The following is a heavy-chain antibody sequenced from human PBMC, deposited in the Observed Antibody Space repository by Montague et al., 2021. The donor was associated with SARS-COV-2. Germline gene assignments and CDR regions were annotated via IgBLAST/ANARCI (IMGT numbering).Heavy chain of an antibody. J-gene: IGHJ3*02. CDR1: GGSISSSSYY. CDR3: ARLPDFYDSTHAFDI. Sequence: SETLSLTCTVSGGSISSSSYYWGWIRQPPGKGLEWVGNIFDSGSTYYNTSLKSRVTISIDTSKNQFSLRLITVTAADTALYYCARLPDFYDSTHAFDIWGQGTMVTVSS. V-gene: IGHV4-39*01. CDR2: IFDSGST. D-gene: IGHD3-22*01.